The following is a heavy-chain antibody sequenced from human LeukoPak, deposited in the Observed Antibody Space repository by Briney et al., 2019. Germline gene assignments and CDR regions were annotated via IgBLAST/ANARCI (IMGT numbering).Heavy chain of an antibody. CDR3: ARDRESSDQRVRNFDY. V-gene: IGHV3-30*03. CDR1: GFTFSSYG. Sequence: GGSQRLSCAASGFTFSSYGMHWVRQAPGKGLEWVAVISYDGSNKYYADSVKGRFTISRDNSKNTLYLQMNSLRAEDTAVYYCARDRESSDQRVRNFDYWGQGTLVTVSS. D-gene: IGHD3-10*01. J-gene: IGHJ4*02. CDR2: ISYDGSNK.